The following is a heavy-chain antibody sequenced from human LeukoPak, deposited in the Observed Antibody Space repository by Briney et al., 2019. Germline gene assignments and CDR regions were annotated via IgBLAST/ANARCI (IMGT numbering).Heavy chain of an antibody. CDR3: ARTPYYYDSSGYYDY. D-gene: IGHD3-22*01. V-gene: IGHV1-18*01. J-gene: IGHJ4*02. CDR2: ISAYNGNT. Sequence: ASVKVSCKASGYTFTSYGISWVRQAPGQGLEWMGWISAYNGNTNYAQRLQGRVTMTTDTSTSTAYMELRSLRSDDTAVYYCARTPYYYDSSGYYDYWGQGTLVTVSS. CDR1: GYTFTSYG.